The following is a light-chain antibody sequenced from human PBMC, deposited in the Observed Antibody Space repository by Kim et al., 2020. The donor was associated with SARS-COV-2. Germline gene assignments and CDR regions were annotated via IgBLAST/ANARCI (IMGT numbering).Light chain of an antibody. CDR3: QQYGNWPPYT. V-gene: IGKV3D-15*01. CDR1: QSVSSN. J-gene: IGKJ2*01. Sequence: EVVMTQSPVTLSVSPGERATLSCRASQSVSSNLAWYQQKSGQPPRLLIYGASIRATGIPVRFSGSGSGTEFTLTISGLQSEDVAVYFCQQYGNWPPYTFGQGTKLEI. CDR2: GAS.